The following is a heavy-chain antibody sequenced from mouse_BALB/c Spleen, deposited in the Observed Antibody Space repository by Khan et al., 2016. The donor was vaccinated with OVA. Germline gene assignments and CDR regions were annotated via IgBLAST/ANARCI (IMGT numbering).Heavy chain of an antibody. J-gene: IGHJ2*01. CDR1: GFTFSGFG. CDR3: ARTGYYYVDY. CDR2: ISSDSNTI. V-gene: IGHV5-17*02. D-gene: IGHD2-3*01. Sequence: EVELVESGGGLVQPGGSRKLSCAASGFTFSGFGMHWVRQAPEKGLEWVAFISSDSNTIYYADTVKGRFTISRDNPKKTLFLQMTSLRSEDTAMYFCARTGYYYVDYWGQGTTLTVSS.